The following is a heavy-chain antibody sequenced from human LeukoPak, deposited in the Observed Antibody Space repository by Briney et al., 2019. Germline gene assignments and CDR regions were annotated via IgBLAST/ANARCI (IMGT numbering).Heavy chain of an antibody. D-gene: IGHD2-15*01. Sequence: SETLSLTCTVSGGSISSYYWSWIRQPPGKGLEWIGYIYYSGSTNYNSSLKSRVTMSVDTSKNQFSLKLSSATAADTAVYYYARGYCSGGTCYRTFFDYWGQGTPVTVSS. J-gene: IGHJ4*02. CDR1: GGSISSYY. CDR3: ARGYCSGGTCYRTFFDY. V-gene: IGHV4-59*01. CDR2: IYYSGST.